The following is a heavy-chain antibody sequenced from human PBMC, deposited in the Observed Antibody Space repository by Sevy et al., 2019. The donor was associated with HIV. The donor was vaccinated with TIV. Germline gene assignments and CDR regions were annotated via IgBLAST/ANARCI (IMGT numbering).Heavy chain of an antibody. V-gene: IGHV3-33*01. CDR3: ARGICSSTSCYLDY. D-gene: IGHD2-2*01. Sequence: GGSLRLSCTASGFTFSTYGMHWVRQAPGKGLEWVAIIWYDGSKKYYADSVKGRFTISRDSSKNTLFLQMNSLRAEDTAVYYCARGICSSTSCYLDYWGRRTLVTVSS. J-gene: IGHJ4*02. CDR2: IWYDGSKK. CDR1: GFTFSTYG.